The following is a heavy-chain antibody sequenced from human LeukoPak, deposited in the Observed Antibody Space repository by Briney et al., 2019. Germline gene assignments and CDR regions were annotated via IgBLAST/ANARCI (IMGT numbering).Heavy chain of an antibody. CDR2: INSDGSST. J-gene: IGHJ5*02. D-gene: IGHD3-10*01. CDR1: GFTFSSSW. V-gene: IGHV3-74*01. Sequence: QSGGSLRLSCAASGFTFSSSWMHWVRQAPGKGLVWVSRINSDGSSTTYADSVKGRFTISRDNAKNTLYLQMNSLRAEDTAVYYCARVQYYGSGSYYNWFDPWSQGTLVTVSS. CDR3: ARVQYYGSGSYYNWFDP.